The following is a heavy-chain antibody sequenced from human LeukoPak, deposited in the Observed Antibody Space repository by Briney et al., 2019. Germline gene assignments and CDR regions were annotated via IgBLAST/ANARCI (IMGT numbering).Heavy chain of an antibody. D-gene: IGHD4-17*01. J-gene: IGHJ4*02. CDR3: ASYGDYTFYY. V-gene: IGHV4-59*08. CDR2: ISYIGST. Sequence: SETLSLTCTVSGDSFSSHYWTWIRQPPGKGLEWIGYISYIGSTNYNPSLKSRVTISIDTSKNQFSLKLSSVTAADTAVYYCASYGDYTFYYWGQGTLVTVSS. CDR1: GDSFSSHY.